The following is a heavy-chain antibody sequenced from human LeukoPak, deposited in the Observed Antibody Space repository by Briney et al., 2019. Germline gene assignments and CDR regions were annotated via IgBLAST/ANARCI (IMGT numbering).Heavy chain of an antibody. J-gene: IGHJ4*02. Sequence: SETLSLTCTVSGFSISSGHYWGWIRQPPGKGLEWIGSIHHSGSTYYSQSLKSRVSISVDASKNQISLDLSSVTAADTAVYYCARDECTAALPHPDYWGLGTLVTVAS. CDR3: ARDECTAALPHPDY. D-gene: IGHD6-6*01. CDR2: IHHSGST. CDR1: GFSISSGHY. V-gene: IGHV4-38-2*02.